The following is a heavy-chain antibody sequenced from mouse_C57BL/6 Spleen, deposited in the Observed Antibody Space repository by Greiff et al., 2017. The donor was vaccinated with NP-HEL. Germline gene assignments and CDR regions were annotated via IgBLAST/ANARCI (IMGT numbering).Heavy chain of an antibody. V-gene: IGHV14-4*01. D-gene: IGHD1-1*01. CDR3: TNPYYYGSSDY. CDR1: GFNIKDDY. CDR2: IDPENGDT. J-gene: IGHJ2*01. Sequence: VQLQQSGAELVRPGASVKLSCTASGFNIKDDYMHWVKQRPEQGLEWIGWIDPENGDTEYASKFQGKATITADTSSNTAYLQLSSLTSEDTAVYYCTNPYYYGSSDYWGPGTTLTVSS.